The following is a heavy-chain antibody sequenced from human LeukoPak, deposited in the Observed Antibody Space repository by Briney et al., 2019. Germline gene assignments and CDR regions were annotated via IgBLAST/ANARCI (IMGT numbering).Heavy chain of an antibody. D-gene: IGHD6-19*01. Sequence: GGSLRLSCAGSGFTFSSYAMSWVRQAPGKGLEWVSAISGSGGNTYYADSVKGRFTISRDNSKNMVYVQMKSLRAEDTAVYYCARELKIGVAGTVGFDPWGQGTLVTVSS. CDR1: GFTFSSYA. V-gene: IGHV3-23*01. J-gene: IGHJ5*02. CDR2: ISGSGGNT. CDR3: ARELKIGVAGTVGFDP.